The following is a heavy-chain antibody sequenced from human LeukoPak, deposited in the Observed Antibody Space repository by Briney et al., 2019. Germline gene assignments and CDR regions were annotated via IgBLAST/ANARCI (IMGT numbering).Heavy chain of an antibody. CDR2: VYYNGGT. Sequence: SETLSLTCTVSGGSISSYYWSWIRQTPGKGLEWIGYVYYNGGTDYNPSLKSRVTMSVDTSKSQFSLNLSFVTAADTAVYYCARHKSGATDYFDHWGQGTLVAVSS. CDR3: ARHKSGATDYFDH. D-gene: IGHD1-26*01. V-gene: IGHV4-59*01. J-gene: IGHJ4*02. CDR1: GGSISSYY.